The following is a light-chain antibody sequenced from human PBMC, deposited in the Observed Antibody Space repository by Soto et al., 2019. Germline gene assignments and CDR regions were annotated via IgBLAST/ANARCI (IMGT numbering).Light chain of an antibody. Sequence: DIQMTQSPSALPASVGDSGTITCRASQSVSNWLAWYQQKPGKAPKILIYKASSLESRVPSRFSGSGSGTEFTPTISNLQPDDFATYYCQQYNTFWTFGPGTKVDIK. V-gene: IGKV1-5*03. J-gene: IGKJ1*01. CDR3: QQYNTFWT. CDR1: QSVSNW. CDR2: KAS.